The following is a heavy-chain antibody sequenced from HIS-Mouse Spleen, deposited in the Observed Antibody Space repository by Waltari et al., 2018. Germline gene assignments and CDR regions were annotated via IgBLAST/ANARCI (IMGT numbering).Heavy chain of an antibody. CDR3: AKASSGWLDY. Sequence: QVQLVESGGGVVQPGRSLRLSCAAAGFPFSSDGVHWVRQAPGKGLEVVAVIWYDGSNKYYADSVKGRFTISRDNSKNTLYLQMNSLRAEDTAVYYCAKASSGWLDYWGQGTLVTVSS. CDR2: IWYDGSNK. J-gene: IGHJ4*02. CDR1: GFPFSSDG. V-gene: IGHV3-33*06. D-gene: IGHD6-19*01.